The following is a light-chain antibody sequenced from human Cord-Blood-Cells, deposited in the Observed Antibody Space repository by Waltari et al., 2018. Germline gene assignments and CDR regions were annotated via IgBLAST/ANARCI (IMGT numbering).Light chain of an antibody. CDR1: SSDVGGYNY. CDR2: DVS. J-gene: IGLJ2*01. CDR3: SSYTSSSTLYVV. V-gene: IGLV2-14*01. Sequence: QSALTPPASVSGSPGQSITISCTATSSDVGGYNYVSCYQQHPGKAPKLMIYDVSNRPSGVSNRFSGSKSGNTASLTISGLQAEDEADYYCSSYTSSSTLYVVFGGGTKLTVL.